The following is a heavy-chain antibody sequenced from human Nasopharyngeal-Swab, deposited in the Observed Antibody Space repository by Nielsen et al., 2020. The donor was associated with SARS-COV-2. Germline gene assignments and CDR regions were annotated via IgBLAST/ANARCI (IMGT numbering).Heavy chain of an antibody. Sequence: GESLKISCVASGSSFRTYGMSWVRQAPGKGLEWVAAIVGSGDTSGSGGSTYYADSVKGRFTISRDNSKNTLSLQMNGLGAEDTAVYYCAKDLRGPYFFWGQGTLVTVSS. CDR2: IVGSGDTSGSGGST. J-gene: IGHJ4*02. CDR1: GSSFRTYG. V-gene: IGHV3-23*01. CDR3: AKDLRGPYFF. D-gene: IGHD2/OR15-2a*01.